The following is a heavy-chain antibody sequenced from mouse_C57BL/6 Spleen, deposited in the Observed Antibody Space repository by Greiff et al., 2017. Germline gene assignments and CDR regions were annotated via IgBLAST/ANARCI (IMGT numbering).Heavy chain of an antibody. CDR3: VRGGIYYDYDGFAY. Sequence: EVMLVESGGGLVQPKGSLKLSCAASGFTFNTYAMHWVRQAPGKGLEWVARIRSKSSNYATYYADSVKDRFTISRDDSQSMLYLQMNNLKTEDTAMYYCVRGGIYYDYDGFAYWGQGTLVTVSA. CDR2: IRSKSSNYAT. D-gene: IGHD2-4*01. J-gene: IGHJ3*01. CDR1: GFTFNTYA. V-gene: IGHV10-3*01.